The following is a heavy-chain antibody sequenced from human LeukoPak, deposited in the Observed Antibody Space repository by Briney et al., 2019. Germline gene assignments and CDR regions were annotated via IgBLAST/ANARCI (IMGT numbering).Heavy chain of an antibody. D-gene: IGHD6-19*01. V-gene: IGHV3-23*01. J-gene: IGHJ4*02. Sequence: GRSLRLSCAASGFTFSNYAMSWVRQAPGKGLEWVSSINSGGGNTFYADSVKGRFTISRDSSKNTLYLQMNSLRAEDTAVYYCAKAPPWSSGCPGLDYWGQGTLVTVSS. CDR2: INSGGGNT. CDR1: GFTFSNYA. CDR3: AKAPPWSSGCPGLDY.